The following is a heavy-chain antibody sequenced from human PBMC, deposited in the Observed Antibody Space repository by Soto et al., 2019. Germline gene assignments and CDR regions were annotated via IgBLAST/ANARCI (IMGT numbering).Heavy chain of an antibody. CDR3: ARGSYVVAATNYFDY. CDR2: IYYSGST. Sequence: SETLSLTCTVSGGSISSYYWSWIRQPPGKGLEWIGYIYYSGSTNYNPSLKSRVTISVDTSKNQFSLKLSSVTAADTAVYYCARGSYVVAATNYFDYWGQGNLVTVS. V-gene: IGHV4-59*01. D-gene: IGHD2-15*01. J-gene: IGHJ4*02. CDR1: GGSISSYY.